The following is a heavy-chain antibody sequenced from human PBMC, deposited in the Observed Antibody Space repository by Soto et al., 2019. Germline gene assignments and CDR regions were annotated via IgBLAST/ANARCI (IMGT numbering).Heavy chain of an antibody. CDR3: TRDLGGESDY. D-gene: IGHD3-16*01. Sequence: EVQLVESGGGLVQPGGSLRLSCAASGFTLSNYWMHWVRQVPGKGLVWVSVIYRDGSTTRYADSVKGRFTISRDNGKNTWYLQMNSLRAEDTAVYYCTRDLGGESDYWGQGTLVTVSS. CDR1: GFTLSNYW. J-gene: IGHJ4*02. V-gene: IGHV3-74*01. CDR2: IYRDGSTT.